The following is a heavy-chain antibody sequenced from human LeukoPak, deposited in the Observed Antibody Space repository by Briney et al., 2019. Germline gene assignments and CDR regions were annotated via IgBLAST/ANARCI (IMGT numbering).Heavy chain of an antibody. CDR3: AKGQQWPSFEDF. V-gene: IGHV3-30*18. D-gene: IGHD6-19*01. CDR2: ISYDGKTT. CDR1: GFTFNTYA. J-gene: IGHJ4*02. Sequence: GGSLRLSCAASGFTFNTYAMHWVRQAPGKGLEGVALISYDGKTTFYADSVKGRFTVSRDNSKNTLYLQMNSLRTEDTALYFCAKGQQWPSFEDFWGQGTLVTVSS.